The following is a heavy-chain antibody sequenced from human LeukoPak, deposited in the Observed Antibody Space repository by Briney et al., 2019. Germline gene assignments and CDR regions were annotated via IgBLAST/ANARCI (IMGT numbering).Heavy chain of an antibody. CDR2: IYYSGST. J-gene: IGHJ4*02. CDR3: ARRGSSSFDS. D-gene: IGHD6-6*01. V-gene: IGHV4-39*01. Sequence: SETLSLTCTVSGGSISTTNYYWGWIRQPPGKGLEWIGHIYYSGSTYYNPSPESRITISVDTSKNQFSLKLNSVTAADTSVYYCARRGSSSFDSWGQGTLVTVSS. CDR1: GGSISTTNYY.